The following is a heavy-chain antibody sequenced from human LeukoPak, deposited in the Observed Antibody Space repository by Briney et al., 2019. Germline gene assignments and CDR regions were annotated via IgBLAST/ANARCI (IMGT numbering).Heavy chain of an antibody. V-gene: IGHV3-66*01. CDR3: ARDPRALYHQYGLDV. CDR2: VYSGGST. Sequence: GGSLRLSCAASGFTVGSNYMNWVRQAPGKGLEWVSVVYSGGSTYYADSVKGRFTISRDYSKNTLYLQMNSLRAEDTAVYYCARDPRALYHQYGLDVWGQGTTVTVSS. CDR1: GFTVGSNY. J-gene: IGHJ6*02.